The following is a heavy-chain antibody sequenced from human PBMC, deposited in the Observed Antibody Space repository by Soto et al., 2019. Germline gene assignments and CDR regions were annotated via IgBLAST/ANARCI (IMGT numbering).Heavy chain of an antibody. CDR1: GGSTRSSSYY. Sequence: SETLPLTCTVSGGSTRSSSYYWGWVRQPPGKGLEWIGSMSYTTTSYYAPSLRSRAVISVDTAKNQFSLRLSSVTAADTAVYYCAKFRVRGWGRWRAPDVWGQGTTVTVSS. V-gene: IGHV4-39*01. CDR3: AKFRVRGWGRWRAPDV. D-gene: IGHD7-27*01. CDR2: MSYTTTS. J-gene: IGHJ3*01.